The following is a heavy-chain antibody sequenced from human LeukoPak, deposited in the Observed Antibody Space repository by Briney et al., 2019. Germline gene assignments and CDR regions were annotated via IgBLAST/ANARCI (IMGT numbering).Heavy chain of an antibody. CDR1: EFTFSSYS. V-gene: IGHV3-21*01. Sequence: GGSLRLSCAASEFTFSSYSMSWVRQAPGKGLEWVSSISSSSSYIYYADSVKGRFTISRDNAKNSLYLQMNSLRAEDTAVYYCARDAAQWEPRYYYYGMDVWGQGTTVTVSS. CDR2: ISSSSSYI. J-gene: IGHJ6*02. CDR3: ARDAAQWEPRYYYYGMDV. D-gene: IGHD1-26*01.